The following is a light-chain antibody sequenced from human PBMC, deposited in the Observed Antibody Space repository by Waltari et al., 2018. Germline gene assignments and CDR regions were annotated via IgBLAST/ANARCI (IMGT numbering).Light chain of an antibody. CDR3: QSADISGTNCV. CDR2: QDL. V-gene: IGLV3-25*03. CDR1: ALPKKY. J-gene: IGLJ3*02. Sequence: SYELTQPPSVSVSPGQTARITCSGDALPKKYAYWYPQKPGQAPVLVRLQDLERPSGIPARFSGAGSGTAVTLTISGVQAEDEADYYCQSADISGTNCVFGGGTKLTVL.